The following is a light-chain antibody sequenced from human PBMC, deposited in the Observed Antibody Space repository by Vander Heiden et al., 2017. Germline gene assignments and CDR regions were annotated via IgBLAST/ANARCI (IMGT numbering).Light chain of an antibody. CDR3: QQRTNWPLT. CDR2: DAS. Sequence: IVLPPSPATLSLSPGERATLSCRASQSIGTFLAWYQKKPGQPPRLLICDASNRATGIPARFSGSGSGTDFTLTISSLEAEDFAVYYCQQRTNWPLTFGGGTKVEIK. V-gene: IGKV3-11*01. CDR1: QSIGTF. J-gene: IGKJ4*01.